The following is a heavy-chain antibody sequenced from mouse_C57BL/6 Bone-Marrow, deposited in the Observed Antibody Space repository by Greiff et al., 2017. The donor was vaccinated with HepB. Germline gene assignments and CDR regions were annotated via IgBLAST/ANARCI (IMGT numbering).Heavy chain of an antibody. J-gene: IGHJ4*01. D-gene: IGHD4-1*01. V-gene: IGHV1-81*01. CDR2: IYPRSGNT. CDR3: ARGGNWDEYYAMDY. CDR1: GYTFTSYG. Sequence: QVQLQQSGAELARPGASVKLSSKASGYTFTSYGISWVKQRTGQGLEWIGEIYPRSGNTYYNEKFKGKATLTADKSSSTAYMELRSLTSEDSAVYFCARGGNWDEYYAMDYWGQGTSVTASS.